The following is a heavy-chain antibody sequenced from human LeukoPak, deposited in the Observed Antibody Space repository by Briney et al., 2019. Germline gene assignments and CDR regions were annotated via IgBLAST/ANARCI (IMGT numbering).Heavy chain of an antibody. V-gene: IGHV3-23*01. D-gene: IGHD1-26*01. CDR1: GFTFSSYA. J-gene: IGHJ4*02. CDR3: AKDWAFLGATKEFYFDY. Sequence: GGSLRLSCAASGFTFSSYAMSWVRQAPGKGLEWVSAISGSGGSTYYADSVKGRFTISRDNSKNTLYLQMNSLRAEDTAVYYCAKDWAFLGATKEFYFDYSGQGTLVTVSS. CDR2: ISGSGGST.